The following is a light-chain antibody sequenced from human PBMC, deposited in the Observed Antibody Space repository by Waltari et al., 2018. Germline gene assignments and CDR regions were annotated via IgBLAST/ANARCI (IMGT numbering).Light chain of an antibody. CDR2: GNN. Sequence: SSELTQDPAVSVALGQTVRITCQGDILRNYYATWYQVKPGQAPVLVIYGNNKRPSGIPDRFSCSNSEDTASLTITGAQAEDEGYYYCNCRDKSGEELLFGGGTKVTVL. CDR1: ILRNYY. J-gene: IGLJ2*01. V-gene: IGLV3-19*01. CDR3: NCRDKSGEELL.